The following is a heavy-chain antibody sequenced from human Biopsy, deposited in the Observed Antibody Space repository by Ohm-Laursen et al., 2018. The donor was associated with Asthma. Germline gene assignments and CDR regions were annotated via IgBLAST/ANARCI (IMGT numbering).Heavy chain of an antibody. J-gene: IGHJ6*02. CDR3: ARAVDYSHYYGIDV. CDR1: GYTFNSAG. D-gene: IGHD3-10*01. CDR2: ISVYNGNT. Sequence: VASVKVSCKTSGYTFNSAGITWGRQAPGQGLEWMGWISVYNGNTKVAQKLQDRVTMITDTSTSTAYMELRSLRSDDTAVYFCARAVDYSHYYGIDVWGRGTTVTVS. V-gene: IGHV1-18*01.